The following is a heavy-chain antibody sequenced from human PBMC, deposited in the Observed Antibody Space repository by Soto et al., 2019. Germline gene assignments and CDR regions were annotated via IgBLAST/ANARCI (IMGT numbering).Heavy chain of an antibody. Sequence: TLSLTCSVSGDPVSSGSYYWTWVCQHPVKGLEWIGYIYHTGSTYYNPSLQSRLIMSIDTSKNQFSLHLYSVTAADTAVYFCAAKLGTTHYFDFWGQGSLVTVSS. CDR3: AAKLGTTHYFDF. CDR2: IYHTGST. D-gene: IGHD7-27*01. V-gene: IGHV4-31*03. J-gene: IGHJ4*02. CDR1: GDPVSSGSYY.